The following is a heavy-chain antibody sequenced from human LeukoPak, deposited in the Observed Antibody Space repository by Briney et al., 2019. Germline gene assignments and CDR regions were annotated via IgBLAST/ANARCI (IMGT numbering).Heavy chain of an antibody. V-gene: IGHV5-51*01. Sequence: GESLKISCRGSGYNFTSYWIGWVRQMPGKGLEWMGIFYPGDSDTRYSPSFQGQVTISADKSITTAYLMWSSLQASDTAMYYCARLDDSSGYYTHFDNWGQGTLVTVSS. D-gene: IGHD3-22*01. CDR2: FYPGDSDT. CDR3: ARLDDSSGYYTHFDN. J-gene: IGHJ4*02. CDR1: GYNFTSYW.